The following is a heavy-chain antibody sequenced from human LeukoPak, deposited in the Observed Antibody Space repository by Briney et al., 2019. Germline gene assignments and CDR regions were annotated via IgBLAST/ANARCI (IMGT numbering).Heavy chain of an antibody. CDR3: AKHTLVDY. CDR2: ISGSGGFT. V-gene: IGHV3-23*01. Sequence: PGGSLRLSCAASGFTFSSYAMSWVRQAPGKGLEWVSAISGSGGFTYYAESVKGRFTVSRDNSKSTLYLQMSSLRAEDTAVYYCAKHTLVDYWSQGTLVTVSS. CDR1: GFTFSSYA. J-gene: IGHJ4*02.